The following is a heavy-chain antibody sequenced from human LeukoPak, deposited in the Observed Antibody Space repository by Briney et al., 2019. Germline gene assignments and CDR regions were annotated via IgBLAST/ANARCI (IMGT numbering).Heavy chain of an antibody. V-gene: IGHV1-69*13. CDR3: AREGDMTKVVTHFDY. CDR2: IIPIFGTA. J-gene: IGHJ4*02. CDR1: GYTFTSYG. D-gene: IGHD4-23*01. Sequence: GASVKVSCKASGYTFTSYGISWVRQAPGQGLEWMGGIIPIFGTANYAQKFQGRVTITADESTSTAYMELSSLRSEDTAVYYCAREGDMTKVVTHFDYWGQGTLVTVSS.